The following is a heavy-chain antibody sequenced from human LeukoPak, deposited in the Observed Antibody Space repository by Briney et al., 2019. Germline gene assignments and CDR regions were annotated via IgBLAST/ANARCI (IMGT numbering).Heavy chain of an antibody. J-gene: IGHJ4*02. D-gene: IGHD5-12*01. CDR2: ISSSSSYI. V-gene: IGHV3-21*01. CDR1: GFTFSSYA. CDR3: ARDSVATMRFDY. Sequence: GGSLRLSCAASGFTFSSYAMSWVRQAPGKGLEWVSSISSSSSYIYYADSVEGRFTISRDNAKNSLYLQMNSLRAEDTAVYYCARDSVATMRFDYWGQGTLVTVSS.